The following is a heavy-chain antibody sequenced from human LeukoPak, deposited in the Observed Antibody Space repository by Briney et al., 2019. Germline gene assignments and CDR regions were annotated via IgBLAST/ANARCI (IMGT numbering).Heavy chain of an antibody. V-gene: IGHV1-69-2*01. CDR3: ATGLVRRGYYYYYMDV. CDR2: VYPEDGET. Sequence: ASVKVSCKVSGYTFTDYYMHWVQQAPGKGLEWMGLVYPEDGETIYAEKFQGRVTITADTSTDTAYMELSSLRSEDTAVYYCATGLVRRGYYYYYMDVWGKGTTVTVSS. D-gene: IGHD6-13*01. J-gene: IGHJ6*03. CDR1: GYTFTDYY.